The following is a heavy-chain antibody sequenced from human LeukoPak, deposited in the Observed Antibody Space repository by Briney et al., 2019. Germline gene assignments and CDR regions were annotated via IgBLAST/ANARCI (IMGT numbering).Heavy chain of an antibody. CDR3: AKADGDYYDSSGSFDY. CDR2: ISGSGGYT. D-gene: IGHD3-22*01. V-gene: IGHV3-23*01. Sequence: PGGSLRLSCAASGFPFSSYAMSWVRQAPGKGLAWVSAISGSGGYTYYADSVKGRFTISRDNSKNTLYLQMNSLRAEDTAVYYCAKADGDYYDSSGSFDYWGQGTLVTVSS. J-gene: IGHJ4*02. CDR1: GFPFSSYA.